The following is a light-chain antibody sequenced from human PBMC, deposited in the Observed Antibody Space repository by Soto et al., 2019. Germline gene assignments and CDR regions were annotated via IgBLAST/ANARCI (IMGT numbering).Light chain of an antibody. CDR1: QDVTTN. CDR3: QQYATSPLT. Sequence: EISMTQFPAILSASPGGGATLSCRAAQDVTTNFAWYQLRRGQPPRLLIYDISTRATGVPARFSGSGSGTEFTLTISGLQSEDFALYYCQQYATSPLTFGGGTKV. J-gene: IGKJ4*01. V-gene: IGKV3-15*01. CDR2: DIS.